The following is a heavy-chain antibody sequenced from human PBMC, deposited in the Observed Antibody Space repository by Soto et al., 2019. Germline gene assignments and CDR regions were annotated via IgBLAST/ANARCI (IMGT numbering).Heavy chain of an antibody. CDR2: IFYTGKT. J-gene: IGHJ4*02. CDR1: GGSISSGDYY. Sequence: SETLSLTCSVSGGSISSGDYYWNWIRQSPGKGLEWIGSIFYTGKTHYNPSLESRLTISVDASKNEFSLRLSSVTAADTALYYCARTEDGYNTNFEYWGQGALVTVSS. CDR3: ARTEDGYNTNFEY. D-gene: IGHD5-18*01. V-gene: IGHV4-30-4*01.